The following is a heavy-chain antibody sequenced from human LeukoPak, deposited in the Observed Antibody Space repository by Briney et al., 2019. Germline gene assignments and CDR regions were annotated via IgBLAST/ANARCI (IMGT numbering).Heavy chain of an antibody. CDR3: ARHPRSAAAADY. V-gene: IGHV4-59*08. D-gene: IGHD6-13*01. Sequence: PSETLSLTCTVSGGSISSYYWSWIRQPPGKGLEWIGYIYYSGSTNYNPSLKSRVTISVDTSKNQFSLKLSSVTAADTAVYYCARHPRSAAAADYWGQGTLVTVSS. CDR1: GGSISSYY. CDR2: IYYSGST. J-gene: IGHJ4*02.